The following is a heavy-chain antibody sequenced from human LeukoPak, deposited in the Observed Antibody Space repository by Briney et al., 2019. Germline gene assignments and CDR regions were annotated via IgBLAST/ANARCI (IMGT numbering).Heavy chain of an antibody. CDR2: IKEDGSEK. CDR1: GFTFSSYW. Sequence: GGSLRLFCAASGFTFSSYWMSWVRQAPGKGLEWVANIKEDGSEKYYVDSVKGRFTISRDNAKNSLYLQMNSLRAEDTAVYYCARDQQYYYGSGSYYNPAGGMDVWGQGTTVTVSS. CDR3: ARDQQYYYGSGSYYNPAGGMDV. J-gene: IGHJ6*02. V-gene: IGHV3-7*01. D-gene: IGHD3-10*01.